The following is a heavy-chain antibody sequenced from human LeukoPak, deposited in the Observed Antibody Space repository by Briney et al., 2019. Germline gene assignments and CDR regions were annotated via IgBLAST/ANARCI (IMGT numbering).Heavy chain of an antibody. V-gene: IGHV1-18*01. J-gene: IGHJ6*03. CDR2: ISAYNGNT. CDR3: ARATVYYYYYMDV. CDR1: GYTFTSYA. D-gene: IGHD4-17*01. Sequence: ASVKVSCKASGYTFTSYAMNWVRQAPGQGLEWMGWISAYNGNTNYAQKLQGRVTMTTDTSTSTAYMGLRSLRSDDTAVYYCARATVYYYYYMDVWGKGTTVTVSS.